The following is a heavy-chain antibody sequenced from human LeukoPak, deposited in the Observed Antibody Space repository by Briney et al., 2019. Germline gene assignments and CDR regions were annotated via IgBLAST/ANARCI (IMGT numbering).Heavy chain of an antibody. CDR3: ARDKFLGGNSLSAFDI. D-gene: IGHD4-23*01. CDR2: INTNTGNP. V-gene: IGHV7-4-1*02. Sequence: ASVKVSCKASGGTFSSYAISWVRQAPGQGLEWMGWINTNTGNPTYAQGFTGRFVFSLDTSVSTAYLQISSLKAEDTAVYFCARDKFLGGNSLSAFDIWGQGTMVTVSS. CDR1: GGTFSSYA. J-gene: IGHJ3*02.